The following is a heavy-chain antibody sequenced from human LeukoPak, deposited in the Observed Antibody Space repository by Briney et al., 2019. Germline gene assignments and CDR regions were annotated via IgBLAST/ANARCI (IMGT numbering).Heavy chain of an antibody. Sequence: SETLSLTCTVSGYSISSGYYWGWIRQPPGKGLEWIGSIYHSGSTYYNPSLKSRVTISVDTSKNQFSLKLSSVTAADTAVYYCARTEMEYDYVWGSYRLLYFDYWGQGTLVTVSS. J-gene: IGHJ4*02. CDR3: ARTEMEYDYVWGSYRLLYFDY. D-gene: IGHD3-16*02. V-gene: IGHV4-38-2*02. CDR2: IYHSGST. CDR1: GYSISSGYY.